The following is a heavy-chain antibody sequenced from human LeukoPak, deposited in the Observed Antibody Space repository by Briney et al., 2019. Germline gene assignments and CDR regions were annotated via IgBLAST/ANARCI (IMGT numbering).Heavy chain of an antibody. V-gene: IGHV3-9*01. D-gene: IGHD3-3*01. CDR3: ARGSRFGVVERDAFDI. J-gene: IGHJ3*02. CDR2: ISWNSGSI. Sequence: GGSLRLSCAASGFTFDDYAMHWVRQGPGKGLEWVSGISWNSGSIGYADSVKGRFTISRDNAKNSLYLQVNSLRAEDTAVYYCARGSRFGVVERDAFDIWGLGTMVTVSS. CDR1: GFTFDDYA.